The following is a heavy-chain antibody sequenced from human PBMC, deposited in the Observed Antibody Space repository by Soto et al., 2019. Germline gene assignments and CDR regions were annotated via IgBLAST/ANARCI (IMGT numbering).Heavy chain of an antibody. J-gene: IGHJ5*02. CDR2: ISRSSSYT. V-gene: IGHV3-11*06. Sequence: QVQLVESGGGLVKPGGSLRLSCAASGFTFSDYYMSWIRQAPGKGLERVSYISRSSSYTNYADSVKGRFTIPRDNAKNSLYLQMNSLRAEDTAVYYCARFPTSPLWWFDPWGQGTLVTVSS. D-gene: IGHD2-21*01. CDR1: GFTFSDYY. CDR3: ARFPTSPLWWFDP.